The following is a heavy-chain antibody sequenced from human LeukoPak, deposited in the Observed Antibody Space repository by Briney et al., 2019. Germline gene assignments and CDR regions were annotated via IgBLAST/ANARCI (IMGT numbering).Heavy chain of an antibody. CDR2: INPNSGGT. CDR1: GYTFTGYY. J-gene: IGHJ3*02. V-gene: IGHV1-2*02. CDR3: AAEISPKPSYYYDSSGYYASQNAFDI. Sequence: ASVKVSCKASGYTFTGYYMHWVRQAPGQGLEWMGWINPNSGGTNYAQKFQERVTITRDMSTSTAYMELSSLRSEDTAVYYCAAEISPKPSYYYDSSGYYASQNAFDIWGQGTMVTVSS. D-gene: IGHD3-22*01.